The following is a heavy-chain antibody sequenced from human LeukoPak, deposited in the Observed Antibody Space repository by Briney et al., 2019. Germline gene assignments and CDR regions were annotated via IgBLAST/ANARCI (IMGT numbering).Heavy chain of an antibody. Sequence: SQTLSLTCAISGDSVSSNSAAWNWIRQSPSRGLEWLGRTYYRSKWYNDYAVSVKSRITINPDTSKNQFSLQLNSVTPEDTAVYYCARGRNNVIVATMTGENWFDPWGQGTLVTVSS. CDR2: TYYRSKWYN. CDR1: GDSVSSNSAA. D-gene: IGHD5-12*01. CDR3: ARGRNNVIVATMTGENWFDP. J-gene: IGHJ5*02. V-gene: IGHV6-1*01.